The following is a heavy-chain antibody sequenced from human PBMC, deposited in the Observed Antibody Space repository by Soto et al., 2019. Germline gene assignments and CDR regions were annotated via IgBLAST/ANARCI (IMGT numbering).Heavy chain of an antibody. D-gene: IGHD1-26*01. CDR3: ARAVGPFDY. CDR2: IWYDGSHK. CDR1: GFTFSTYG. Sequence: QVQLVESGGGVVQPGRSLRLSCAASGFTFSTYGMHWVRQAPGTGLEWVAVIWYDGSHKDYADSVKGRFTISRDNSKNTLYLQMNSLRVEDTGVYYCARAVGPFDYWGHGPLVAVSS. V-gene: IGHV3-33*01. J-gene: IGHJ4*03.